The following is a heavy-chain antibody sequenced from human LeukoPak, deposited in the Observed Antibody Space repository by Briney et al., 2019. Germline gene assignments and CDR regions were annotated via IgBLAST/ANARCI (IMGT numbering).Heavy chain of an antibody. D-gene: IGHD3-22*01. CDR2: IYTSGST. CDR3: ARGSSGYGAFDI. CDR1: GGSISSGSYY. V-gene: IGHV4-61*02. Sequence: SETLSLTCTVSGGSISSGSYYWSWIRQPAGKGLEWIGRIYTSGSTNYNPSLKSRVTISVDTSKNQFSLKLSSVTAADTAVYYCARGSSGYGAFDIWGQGTMVTVSS. J-gene: IGHJ3*02.